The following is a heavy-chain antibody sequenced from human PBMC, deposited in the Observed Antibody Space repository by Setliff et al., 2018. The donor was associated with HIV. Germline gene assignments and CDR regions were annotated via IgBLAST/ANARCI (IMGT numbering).Heavy chain of an antibody. CDR2: MKEGGRT. CDR1: GDSLNSDAFS. D-gene: IGHD5-18*01. V-gene: IGHV4-30-2*01. CDR3: AREKRQIWSTDYYYHYGLDV. Sequence: SETLSLTCAMSGDSLNSDAFSWSWIRLPPGEGLEWIGYMKEGGRTYYNPSLRSRVTITSDKSKSQLSLTLNSVTAADTAVYYCAREKRQIWSTDYYYHYGLDVWGQGITVTVSS. J-gene: IGHJ6*02.